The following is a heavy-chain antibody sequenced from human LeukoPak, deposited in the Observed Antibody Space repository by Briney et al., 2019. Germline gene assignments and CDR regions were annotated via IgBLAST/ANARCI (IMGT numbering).Heavy chain of an antibody. CDR3: ARENWDYDSSGLGLFDY. V-gene: IGHV4-59*01. CDR1: GGSISSYY. CDR2: IYHSGST. D-gene: IGHD3-22*01. Sequence: SETLSLTCTVSGGSISSYYWSWIRHPPGKGLEWIGYIYHSGSTNDNPSLKSRVTISLDTSKNQFSLKLSSVTAADTAVYYCARENWDYDSSGLGLFDYWGQGTLVTVSS. J-gene: IGHJ4*02.